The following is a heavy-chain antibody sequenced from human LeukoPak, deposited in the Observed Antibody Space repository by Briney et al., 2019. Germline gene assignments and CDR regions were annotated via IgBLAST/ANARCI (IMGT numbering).Heavy chain of an antibody. CDR1: GFTSSSYW. V-gene: IGHV3-74*01. Sequence: PGGSLRLSCAAAGFTSSSYWMHWVRQAPGKGLVWVSRINTDGSSTIYADSVKGRFTISRDNAKSTLYLQMNSLRADDTAVYACARGNEWAFDYWAQGTLVTVSS. J-gene: IGHJ4*02. D-gene: IGHD1-26*01. CDR3: ARGNEWAFDY. CDR2: INTDGSST.